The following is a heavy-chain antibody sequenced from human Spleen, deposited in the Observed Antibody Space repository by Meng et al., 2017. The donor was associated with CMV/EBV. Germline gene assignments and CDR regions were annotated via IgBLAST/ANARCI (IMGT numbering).Heavy chain of an antibody. J-gene: IGHJ6*02. V-gene: IGHV3-33*06. D-gene: IGHD6-19*01. CDR2: IWYDGSNK. Sequence: GGSLRLSCAASGFTFSSYGMHWVRQAPGKGLEWVAVIWYDGSNKYYADSVKGRFTISRDNSKNTLYLQMNSLRAEDTAVYYCAKGAMSQCLVGDWDGMDVWGQGTTVTVSS. CDR1: GFTFSSYG. CDR3: AKGAMSQCLVGDWDGMDV.